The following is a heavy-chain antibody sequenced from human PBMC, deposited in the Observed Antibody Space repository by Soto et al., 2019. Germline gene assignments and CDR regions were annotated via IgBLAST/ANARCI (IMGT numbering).Heavy chain of an antibody. Sequence: GASVKVSCKASGGTFSSYAISWVRQAPGQGLEWMGGIIPIFGTANYAQKFQGRVTITADESTSTAYMELSSLRSEDTAVYYCASGRGYSSSWTYDYWGQGTLVTVSS. D-gene: IGHD6-13*01. V-gene: IGHV1-69*13. J-gene: IGHJ4*02. CDR1: GGTFSSYA. CDR3: ASGRGYSSSWTYDY. CDR2: IIPIFGTA.